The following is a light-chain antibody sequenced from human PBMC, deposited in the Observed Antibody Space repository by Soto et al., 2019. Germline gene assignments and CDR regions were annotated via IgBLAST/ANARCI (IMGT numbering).Light chain of an antibody. J-gene: IGLJ3*02. V-gene: IGLV1-47*01. Sequence: QSVLTQPPSASGTPGQRVTISCSGSSSNIGSNSVYWLQQLPGTAPKLLVYRDSQRPSGVPDRFSGSRSGASGSLAISDLRSEDEAVYYCAAWDDSLRGPMFGGGTKLTVL. CDR1: SSNIGSNS. CDR2: RDS. CDR3: AAWDDSLRGPM.